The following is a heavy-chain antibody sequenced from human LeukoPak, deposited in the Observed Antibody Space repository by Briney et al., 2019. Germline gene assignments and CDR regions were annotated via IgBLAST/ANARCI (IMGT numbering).Heavy chain of an antibody. D-gene: IGHD3-3*01. V-gene: IGHV3-21*01. Sequence: GGSLRLSCAASGFTFSSYSMNWVRQAPGKGLEWVSSISSSSSYIYYADSVKGRFTISRDNAKNSLYLQMNSLRAEDTAVYYCARAGRGGTEWFQPPDYWGQGTLVTVSS. CDR1: GFTFSSYS. J-gene: IGHJ4*02. CDR3: ARAGRGGTEWFQPPDY. CDR2: ISSSSSYI.